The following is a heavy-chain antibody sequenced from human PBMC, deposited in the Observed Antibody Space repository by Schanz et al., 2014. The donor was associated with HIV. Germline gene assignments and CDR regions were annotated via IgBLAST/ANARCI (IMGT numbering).Heavy chain of an antibody. D-gene: IGHD3-10*01. CDR2: IWYDGNKK. V-gene: IGHV3-30*04. Sequence: VQLVESGGGVVQPGRSLRLSCAASGFTFSSYAMHWVRQAPGKGLEWVAVIWYDGNKKYYADSVKGRFTISRDNSKNTLYLQMNSLRAEDTAVYYCAKGSSLWSFYYGMDVWGQGTTVTVSS. CDR1: GFTFSSYA. J-gene: IGHJ6*02. CDR3: AKGSSLWSFYYGMDV.